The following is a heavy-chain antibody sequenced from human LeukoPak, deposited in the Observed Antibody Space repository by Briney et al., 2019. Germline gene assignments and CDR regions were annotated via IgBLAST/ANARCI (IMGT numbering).Heavy chain of an antibody. Sequence: ASVKVSCKASGGTFSSYAISWVRQAPGQGLEWMGRIIPIFGTANYAQKFQGRVTITTDESTSTAYMELSSLRSEDTAVYYCARDHSRHIQAHNWFDPWGQGTLVTVSS. CDR3: ARDHSRHIQAHNWFDP. V-gene: IGHV1-69*05. CDR1: GGTFSSYA. D-gene: IGHD2-21*01. J-gene: IGHJ5*02. CDR2: IIPIFGTA.